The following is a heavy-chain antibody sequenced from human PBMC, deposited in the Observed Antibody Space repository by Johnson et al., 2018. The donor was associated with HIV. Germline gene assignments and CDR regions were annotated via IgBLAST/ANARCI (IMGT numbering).Heavy chain of an antibody. CDR1: GFTFSSYG. CDR3: ARTPSTYYYDSGGYVDAFDM. J-gene: IGHJ3*02. D-gene: IGHD3-22*01. Sequence: QVQLVESGGGVVQPGRSLRLSCAASGFTFSSYGMHWVRQAPGKGLEWVAVISYDGSNKYYADSVKGRFTISRDNSKNSFYLQMNSLRAGDTAVYYCARTPSTYYYDSGGYVDAFDMWGQGTMVTVSS. CDR2: ISYDGSNK. V-gene: IGHV3-30*03.